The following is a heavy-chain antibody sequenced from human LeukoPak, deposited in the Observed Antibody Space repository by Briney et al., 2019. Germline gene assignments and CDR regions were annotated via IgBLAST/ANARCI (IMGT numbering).Heavy chain of an antibody. J-gene: IGHJ4*02. D-gene: IGHD6-13*01. CDR1: GYSFTSYW. V-gene: IGHV5-51*01. CDR3: ASSKSSSWYPFYLDY. Sequence: GESLKISCKGSGYSFTSYWIGWVRQMPGKGLEWMGIIYPGDSDTRYSPSFQGQVTISADKSFSTAYLQWSSLKASDTAIYYCASSKSSSWYPFYLDYWGQGTLVTVSS. CDR2: IYPGDSDT.